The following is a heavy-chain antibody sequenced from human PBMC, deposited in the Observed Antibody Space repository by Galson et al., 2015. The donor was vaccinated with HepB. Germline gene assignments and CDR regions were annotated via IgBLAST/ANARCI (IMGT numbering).Heavy chain of an antibody. CDR2: IFDSGTT. Sequence: QVQLQESGPGLVKPSETLSLTCAVYGGSFSGYSWKWIRQPPGKGLEWIGEIFDSGTTKYNVSLKSRVIISVDTSKNQFSLRLKSVTAADTAVYFCARGGGHCGSASCHPFDYWGQGILVTVSS. J-gene: IGHJ4*02. CDR1: GGSFSGYS. D-gene: IGHD2-2*01. V-gene: IGHV4-34*01. CDR3: ARGGGHCGSASCHPFDY.